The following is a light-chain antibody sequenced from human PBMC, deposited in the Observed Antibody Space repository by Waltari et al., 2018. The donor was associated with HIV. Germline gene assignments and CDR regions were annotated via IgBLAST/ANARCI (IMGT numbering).Light chain of an antibody. J-gene: IGLJ3*02. CDR3: QAWDSSTVWV. Sequence: SYELTQPPSVSVSPGQTASITCSGDKLGDKYACWYQQKPGQSPVLVIYQDSKRPSGIPERFSGSNSGNTATLTISGTQAMDEADYYCQAWDSSTVWVF. V-gene: IGLV3-1*01. CDR2: QDS. CDR1: KLGDKY.